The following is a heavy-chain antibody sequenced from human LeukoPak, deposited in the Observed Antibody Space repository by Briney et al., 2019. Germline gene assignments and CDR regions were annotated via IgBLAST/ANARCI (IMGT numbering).Heavy chain of an antibody. CDR3: ARRGEYCSSTSCSDNWFDP. CDR2: IYPGDSDT. J-gene: IGHJ5*02. D-gene: IGHD2-2*01. CDR1: GYSFTSYW. Sequence: GESLKISCKGSGYSFTSYWIGWVRQMPGKGLEWMGIIYPGDSDTRYSPSFQGQVTISADKSISTAYLQWSSLKASDTAMYYCARRGEYCSSTSCSDNWFDPWGQGTLVTVSS. V-gene: IGHV5-51*01.